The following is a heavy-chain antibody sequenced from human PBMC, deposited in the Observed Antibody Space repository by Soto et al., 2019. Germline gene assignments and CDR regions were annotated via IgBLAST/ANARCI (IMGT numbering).Heavy chain of an antibody. CDR3: XXXXXXXXXXTXXPSCFDY. CDR2: XGGSGGST. V-gene: IGHV3-23*01. J-gene: IGHJ4*02. CDR1: GFTFSSYA. Sequence: EVQLLESGGGLVQPGGSLRLSCAASGFTFSSYAMSWVRXAPGKGLXWVXAXGGSGGSTYYADSVKGRFTISRDNSKNTLYXQXXXLXXXXTXXXXXXXXXXXXXXXTXXPSCFDYWGQGTLVTVSS.